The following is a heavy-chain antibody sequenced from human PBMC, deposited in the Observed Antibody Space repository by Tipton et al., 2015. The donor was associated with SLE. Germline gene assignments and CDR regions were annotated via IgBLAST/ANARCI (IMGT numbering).Heavy chain of an antibody. J-gene: IGHJ4*02. V-gene: IGHV1-2*06. CDR2: INGKSGGT. CDR1: GYTFTNYY. Sequence: QVQLVQSGAEVKKSGASVKVSCKASGYTFTNYYINWVRQAPGQGLEWMGRINGKSGGTNYAPKFQDRVAMTRDTSISTAYMEVNRLTSDDTAIYYCARVLTAYRWELLLDYWGQGTLVTVSS. CDR3: ARVLTAYRWELLLDY. D-gene: IGHD1-26*01.